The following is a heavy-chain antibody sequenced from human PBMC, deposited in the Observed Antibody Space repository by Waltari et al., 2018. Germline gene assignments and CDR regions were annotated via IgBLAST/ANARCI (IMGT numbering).Heavy chain of an antibody. J-gene: IGHJ4*02. CDR2: IHAGGNT. V-gene: IGHV3-53*01. CDR3: ARAGLGSPSQWLQLFDS. Sequence: EVQLVESGGGLIQPGGSLRLSCEASGFRVSYNYMSWVRQAPGKGLEWVSVIHAGGNTYYGDSVKGRFTISRDISKNTVYLQMNSQTVEDSAMYYCARAGLGSPSQWLQLFDSWGQGTLVTVSS. CDR1: GFRVSYNY. D-gene: IGHD5-12*01.